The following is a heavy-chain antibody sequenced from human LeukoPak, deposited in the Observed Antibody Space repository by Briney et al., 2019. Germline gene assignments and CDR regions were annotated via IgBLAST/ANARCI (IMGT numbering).Heavy chain of an antibody. J-gene: IGHJ4*02. CDR2: IYPGESDT. Sequence: GEPLEISCKGSGYNFTTYWISWVRQLHGKGLKWMGIIYPGESDTRYSPSFQGHFTISADKSISTAYLQWISLKASDTAMYYCARLINPYNYYSSGYYCDYWGQGTLLTVSS. CDR3: ARLINPYNYYSSGYYCDY. D-gene: IGHD3-22*01. CDR1: GYNFTTYW. V-gene: IGHV5-51*01.